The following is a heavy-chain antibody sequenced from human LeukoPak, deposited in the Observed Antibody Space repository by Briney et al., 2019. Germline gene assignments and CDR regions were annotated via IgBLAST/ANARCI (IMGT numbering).Heavy chain of an antibody. Sequence: PSETLSLTCTVSGGSVSSSSYFWGWIRQPPGKGLEWIGNIYYSGGTYYNPSLKSRVTISVDTSKNQFSLKLSSVTAADTAVYYCARDFSPDWFDYWGQGTLVTVSS. V-gene: IGHV4-39*07. J-gene: IGHJ4*02. CDR2: IYYSGGT. CDR1: GGSVSSSSYF. D-gene: IGHD3-9*01. CDR3: ARDFSPDWFDY.